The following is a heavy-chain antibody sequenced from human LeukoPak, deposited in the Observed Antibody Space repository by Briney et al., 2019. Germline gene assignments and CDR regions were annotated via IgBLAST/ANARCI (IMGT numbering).Heavy chain of an antibody. CDR3: ARGRYYFDY. J-gene: IGHJ4*02. V-gene: IGHV4-39*07. CDR2: IYYSGST. Sequence: SETLSLTCTVSGGSISSSTYYWGWIRQPPGKGLEWIGSIYYSGSTYYNPSLKSRVTISVDTSKNQFSLKPSSVTAADTAVYYCARGRYYFDYWGQGTLVTVSS. CDR1: GGSISSSTYY.